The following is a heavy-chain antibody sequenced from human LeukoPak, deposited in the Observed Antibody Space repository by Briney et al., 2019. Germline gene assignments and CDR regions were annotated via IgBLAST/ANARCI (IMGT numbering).Heavy chain of an antibody. J-gene: IGHJ4*02. CDR1: GFTFSSYG. D-gene: IGHD3-22*01. V-gene: IGHV3-33*06. CDR3: AKVGGYYYDSSGSWYFDY. CDR2: IWYDGSNK. Sequence: GGSLRLSCAASGFTFSSYGMHWVRQAPGKGLESVAVIWYDGSNKYYADSVKGRFTISRDNSKNTLYLQMNSLRAEDTAVYYCAKVGGYYYDSSGSWYFDYWGQGILVTVSS.